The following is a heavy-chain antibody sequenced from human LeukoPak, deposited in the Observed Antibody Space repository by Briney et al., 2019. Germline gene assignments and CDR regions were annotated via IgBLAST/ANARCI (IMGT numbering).Heavy chain of an antibody. J-gene: IGHJ3*02. CDR1: GYSISSGYY. Sequence: PSETLSLTCAVSGYSISSGYYWGWIRQPPGKGLEWIGSIYHSGSTYYNPSLKSRVTISVDTSKNQFSLKLSSVTAADTAVYYCARQGLYYYDSSGPDAFDIWGQGTFVTVSS. V-gene: IGHV4-38-2*01. D-gene: IGHD3-22*01. CDR3: ARQGLYYYDSSGPDAFDI. CDR2: IYHSGST.